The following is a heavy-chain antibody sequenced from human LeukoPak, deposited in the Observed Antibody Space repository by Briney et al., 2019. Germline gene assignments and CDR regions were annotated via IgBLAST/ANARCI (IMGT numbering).Heavy chain of an antibody. V-gene: IGHV4-39*02. CDR3: ARDVCSGGSCYSAKPNYYYYYMDV. Sequence: SETLSLTCTVSGGSISSSSYYWGWIRQPPGKGLEWIGSIYYSGSTYYNPSLKSRVTISVDTSKNQFSLKLSSVTAADTAVYYCARDVCSGGSCYSAKPNYYYYYMDVWGKGTTVTVSS. D-gene: IGHD2-15*01. CDR2: IYYSGST. CDR1: GGSISSSSYY. J-gene: IGHJ6*03.